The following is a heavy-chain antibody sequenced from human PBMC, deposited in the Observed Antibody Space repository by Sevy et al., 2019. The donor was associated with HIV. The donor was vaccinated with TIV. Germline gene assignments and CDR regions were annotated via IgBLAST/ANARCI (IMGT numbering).Heavy chain of an antibody. CDR2: TYYRSKWYN. D-gene: IGHD6-13*01. CDR1: GDSVSSNSAA. CDR3: ARDLGSSLNWFDP. Sequence: SQTLSLTCAISGDSVSSNSAAWNWVRQSPSRGLEWLGRTYYRSKWYNDYAVSVKSRITINTDTSKNQFSLQLNSVTPEDTAVNYCARDLGSSLNWFDPWGQGTLVTVSS. J-gene: IGHJ5*02. V-gene: IGHV6-1*01.